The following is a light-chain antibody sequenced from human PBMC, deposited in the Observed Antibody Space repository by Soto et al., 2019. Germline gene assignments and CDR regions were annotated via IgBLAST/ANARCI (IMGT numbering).Light chain of an antibody. CDR3: QSFDGTTLV. CDR1: GGSIVSKY. CDR2: EYN. V-gene: IGLV6-57*02. Sequence: NFMLTQPHSVSESPGKTVIISCTGSGGSIVSKYVQWYQQRPGSAPTTVIYEYNQRLFGVPDRFSGSIDSPSNAATLTISELKTEDEADYYCQSFDGTTLVFGGGTKLTVL. J-gene: IGLJ3*02.